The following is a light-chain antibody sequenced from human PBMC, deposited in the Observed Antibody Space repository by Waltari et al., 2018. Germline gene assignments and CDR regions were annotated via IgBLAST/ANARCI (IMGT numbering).Light chain of an antibody. J-gene: IGKJ1*01. CDR3: QQYDNLPVT. V-gene: IGKV1-33*01. CDR1: QDISKY. CDR2: GAS. Sequence: DIQMTQSPSSLSASVRDRVTITCRASQDISKYLSWYQQKPGKAPKLLIYGASNLETGVPSRFSGSGSGTDFTFTISSLQPEYIATYYCQQYDNLPVTFGQGTRVDIK.